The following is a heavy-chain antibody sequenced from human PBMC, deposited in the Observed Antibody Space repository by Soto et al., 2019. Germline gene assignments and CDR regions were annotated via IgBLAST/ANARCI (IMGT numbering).Heavy chain of an antibody. CDR2: INQDGSEK. D-gene: IGHD2-15*01. CDR1: GFTFTSYW. CDR3: SRLSRGAPGGSQ. V-gene: IGHV3-7*03. Sequence: EVQLVESGGGLVQPGGSLRLSCVASGFTFTSYWMTWARQAPGKGLEWLAKINQDGSEKNYVASVWGRFTISRDNAKNSLFLQMDSLRTEDTAVYFCSRLSRGAPGGSQWGQGTQVTVSS. J-gene: IGHJ4*02.